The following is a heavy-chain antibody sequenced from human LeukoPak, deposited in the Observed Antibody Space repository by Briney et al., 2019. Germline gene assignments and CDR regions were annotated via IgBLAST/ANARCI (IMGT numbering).Heavy chain of an antibody. CDR1: GYTFTSYG. V-gene: IGHV1-69*13. CDR3: ARGRMAGTYVFDS. J-gene: IGHJ4*02. D-gene: IGHD6-19*01. Sequence: SVKVSCKASGYTFTSYGISWVRQAPGQGLEWMGGIIPIFGTANYAQKFQGRVTITADESTSTAYMELSSLRSEDTAVYYCARGRMAGTYVFDSWGQGTLVTVSS. CDR2: IIPIFGTA.